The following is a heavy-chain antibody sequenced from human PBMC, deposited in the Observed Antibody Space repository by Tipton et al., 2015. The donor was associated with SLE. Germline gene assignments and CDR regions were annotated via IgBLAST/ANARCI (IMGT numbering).Heavy chain of an antibody. CDR3: ASDSVTGSGFYMDV. V-gene: IGHV1-24*01. J-gene: IGHJ6*03. D-gene: IGHD4-17*01. CDR2: FDPEDSKT. CDR1: GYTLSELS. Sequence: QVQLVQSGSEVKKPGASVKVSCKISGYTLSELSMHWVRQAPGKGLEWMGGFDPEDSKTIYAQQFQGRVTMTEDTSTDTAYMELNSLRSQDTAVYYCASDSVTGSGFYMDVWGQGTTVTVSS.